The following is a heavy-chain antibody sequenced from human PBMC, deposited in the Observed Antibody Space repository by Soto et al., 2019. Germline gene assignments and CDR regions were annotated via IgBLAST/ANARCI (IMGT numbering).Heavy chain of an antibody. CDR1: GFTFSIYA. CDR2: IGGSGGDT. V-gene: IGHV3-23*01. J-gene: IGHJ4*02. D-gene: IGHD5-12*01. CDR3: ARPVEMATISRSYLFY. Sequence: EVQLLESGGALVHPGGSLRLSCAASGFTFSIYAMSWVRQAPGKGLEWVSTIGGSGGDTSYADFVRGQFTISRDNSRNTLYLQMNSLRAEDTAVYYCARPVEMATISRSYLFYWGQGTLVTVSS.